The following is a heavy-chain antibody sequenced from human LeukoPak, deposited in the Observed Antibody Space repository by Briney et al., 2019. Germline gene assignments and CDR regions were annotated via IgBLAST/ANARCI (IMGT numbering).Heavy chain of an antibody. V-gene: IGHV3-7*01. CDR2: IKHDGSEK. Sequence: GGSLRLSCAASGFTFSTNWMNWVRQAPGKGLEWVANIKHDGSEKYYADSVMGRFTISRDNAKNSLYLQMNSLRAEDTAVYYCAREKMLPWGQGTLVTVSS. D-gene: IGHD3-10*02. CDR1: GFTFSTNW. CDR3: AREKMLP. J-gene: IGHJ4*02.